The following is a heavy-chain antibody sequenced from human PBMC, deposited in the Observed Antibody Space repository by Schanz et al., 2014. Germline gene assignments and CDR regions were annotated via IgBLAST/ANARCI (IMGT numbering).Heavy chain of an antibody. CDR1: EFTFSTDA. V-gene: IGHV3-23*01. Sequence: EVQLLESGGGLVQPGGSLRLSCAASEFTFSTDAMSWVRQAPGKGLEWVSYVSRSTPDIYYADSVKGRFTISRDNSKNTLYLQMNSLRAEDTAVYYCVRDSFFAFDYWGQGTLVTVAS. CDR2: VSRSTPDI. D-gene: IGHD3-3*01. CDR3: VRDSFFAFDY. J-gene: IGHJ4*02.